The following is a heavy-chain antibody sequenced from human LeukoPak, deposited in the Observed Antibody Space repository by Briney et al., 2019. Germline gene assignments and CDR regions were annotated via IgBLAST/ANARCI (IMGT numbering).Heavy chain of an antibody. CDR2: INHSGST. CDR1: GGSFSGYY. Sequence: PSETLSLTCAVYGGSFSGYYWSWIRQPPGKGLEWIGEINHSGSTNYNPSLKSRVTISVDASKNQFSLKLSSVTAADTAVYYCARTIFGVVTLYGMDVWGQGTTVTVSS. J-gene: IGHJ6*02. V-gene: IGHV4-34*01. CDR3: ARTIFGVVTLYGMDV. D-gene: IGHD3-3*01.